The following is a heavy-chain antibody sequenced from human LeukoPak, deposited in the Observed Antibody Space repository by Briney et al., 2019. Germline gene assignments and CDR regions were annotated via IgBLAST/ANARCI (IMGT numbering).Heavy chain of an antibody. CDR1: GYTFTGNY. D-gene: IGHD6-19*01. V-gene: IGHV1-2*02. CDR2: INPNSGGT. Sequence: GGSLRLSCAASGYTFTGNYMHWVRQAPGQGLEWMGWINPNSGGTNYAQKFQGRVTMTRDTSISTAYMELSRLRSDDTAVYYCARDGGGSGHDYWGQGTLVTVSS. CDR3: ARDGGGSGHDY. J-gene: IGHJ4*02.